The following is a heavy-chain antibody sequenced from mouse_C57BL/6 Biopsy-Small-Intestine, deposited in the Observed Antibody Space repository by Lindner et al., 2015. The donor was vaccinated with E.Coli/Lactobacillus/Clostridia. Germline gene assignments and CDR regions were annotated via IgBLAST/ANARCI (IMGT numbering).Heavy chain of an antibody. J-gene: IGHJ1*01. Sequence: SVKVSCKASGYTFSGYYIHWLRQAPGQGLEWMGWINPNNEGATKYAQRFQGRVTMTRDTSISTAYMEVSRLRADDTAVYYCANGYNYYYYYGMDVWGQGTTITVSS. CDR2: INPNNEGAT. CDR3: ANGYNYYYYYGMDV. CDR1: GYTFSGYY. D-gene: IGHD1-1*01. V-gene: IGHV1-84*02.